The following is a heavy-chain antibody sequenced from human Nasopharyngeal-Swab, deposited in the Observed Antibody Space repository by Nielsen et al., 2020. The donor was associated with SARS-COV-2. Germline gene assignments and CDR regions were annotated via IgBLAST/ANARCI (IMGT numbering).Heavy chain of an antibody. J-gene: IGHJ4*02. CDR1: GFTFSNFA. V-gene: IGHV3-23*01. D-gene: IGHD5-18*01. CDR2: ISANGDSP. Sequence: GESLKISCAASGFTFSNFAMAWVRQAPGKGLEWVSSISANGDSPFYADSVKGRFTMSRDNSRNTLYLQMNSLSAADTAVYFCAKGHSVRSGFSYGLNDYWGQGTLLTVSS. CDR3: AKGHSVRSGFSYGLNDY.